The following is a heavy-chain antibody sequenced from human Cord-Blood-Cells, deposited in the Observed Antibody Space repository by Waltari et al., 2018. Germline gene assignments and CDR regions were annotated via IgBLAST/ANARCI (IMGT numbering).Heavy chain of an antibody. CDR3: ARAYSSSYYFDY. Sequence: QLQLQESGPGLVKPSETLSLTCTVAGGSISSSSYYWGWIRQPPGKGLGGIGSSDYSGSTYYNPSLKSRVTISVDTSKNQFSLKLSSVTAADTAVYYCARAYSSSYYFDYWGQGTLVTVSS. V-gene: IGHV4-39*01. CDR1: GGSISSSSYY. J-gene: IGHJ4*02. CDR2: SDYSGST. D-gene: IGHD6-6*01.